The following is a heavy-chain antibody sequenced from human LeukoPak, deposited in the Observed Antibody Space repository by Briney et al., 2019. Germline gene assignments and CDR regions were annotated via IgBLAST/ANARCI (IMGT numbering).Heavy chain of an antibody. CDR3: ARVFQSSMDV. CDR1: GSTFSNYA. CDR2: IGSSGGDT. J-gene: IGHJ6*03. Sequence: PGGSLRLSCAASGSTFSNYAMRWVRQAPGKGLDWVSAIGSSGGDTFYADSVKGRFTISRDNSKNTLSLQMNSLRAEDTAVYYCARVFQSSMDVWGKGTTVTVSS. V-gene: IGHV3-23*01.